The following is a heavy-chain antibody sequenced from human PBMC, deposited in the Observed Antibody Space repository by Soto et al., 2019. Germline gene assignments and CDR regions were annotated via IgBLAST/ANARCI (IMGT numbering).Heavy chain of an antibody. CDR1: GFTFSSYG. J-gene: IGHJ4*02. Sequence: ESGGGVVQPGRSLRLSCAASGFTFSSYGMHWVRQAPGTGLEWGAVISYDGGLQHYADSVKGRFTISRDNSKNMVLLQMNSLRAEDTAVYYCVSDRGYGHASVPYSWGQGTLVSVSS. CDR3: VSDRGYGHASVPYS. D-gene: IGHD5-18*01. V-gene: IGHV3-30*03. CDR2: ISYDGGLQ.